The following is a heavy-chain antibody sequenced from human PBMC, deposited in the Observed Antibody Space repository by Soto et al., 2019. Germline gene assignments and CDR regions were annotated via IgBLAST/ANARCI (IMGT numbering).Heavy chain of an antibody. CDR1: GYSFTSYW. Sequence: GESLKISCKGSGYSFTSYWIGWVRQMPGKGLEWMGIIYPGDSDTRYSPSFQGQVTISADKSISTAYLQWSSLKASDTAMYYCARHSHPSYYYDSSGPRDYYYGMDVWGQGTTVTVS. V-gene: IGHV5-51*01. D-gene: IGHD3-22*01. J-gene: IGHJ6*02. CDR2: IYPGDSDT. CDR3: ARHSHPSYYYDSSGPRDYYYGMDV.